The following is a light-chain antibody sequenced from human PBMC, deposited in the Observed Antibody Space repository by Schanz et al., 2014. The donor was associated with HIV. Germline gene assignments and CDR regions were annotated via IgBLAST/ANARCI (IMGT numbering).Light chain of an antibody. CDR3: SSYAGNNNVL. CDR1: TSDVGGYNY. V-gene: IGLV2-8*01. CDR2: EVT. Sequence: QSALTQPPSASGSPGQSVTISCTGTTSDVGGYNYVSWYQQHPGRAPQLLIYEVTKRPSLVPDRFSGSKLGNTASLTVSGLQTEDDAVYYRSSYAGNNNVLFGGGTKLTVL. J-gene: IGLJ3*02.